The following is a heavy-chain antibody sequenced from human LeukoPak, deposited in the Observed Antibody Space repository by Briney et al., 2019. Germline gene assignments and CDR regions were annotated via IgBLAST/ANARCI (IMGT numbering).Heavy chain of an antibody. CDR1: GYTFTCYY. CDR3: ARVIGALDAFDI. V-gene: IGHV1-2*02. CDR2: INPNSGGT. Sequence: GASVKVSCKASGYTFTCYYMHWVRQAPGQGLEWMGWINPNSGGTNYAQKFQGRVTMTRDTSISTAYMELSRLRSDDTAVYYCARVIGALDAFDIWGQGTMVTVSS. D-gene: IGHD1-26*01. J-gene: IGHJ3*02.